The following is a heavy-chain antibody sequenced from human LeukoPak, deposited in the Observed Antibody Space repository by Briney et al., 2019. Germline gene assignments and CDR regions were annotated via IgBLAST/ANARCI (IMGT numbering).Heavy chain of an antibody. CDR2: ISSSSSYI. D-gene: IGHD2-15*01. J-gene: IGHJ4*02. V-gene: IGHV3-21*01. CDR1: GFTFSSYI. CDR3: AVVVAATI. Sequence: GRSLRLSCAASGFTFSSYIMNWVRQAPGKGLEWVSSISSSSSYIYYADSVKGRFTISRDNAKNSLYLQMNSLRAEDTAVYYCAVVVAATIWGQGTLVTVSS.